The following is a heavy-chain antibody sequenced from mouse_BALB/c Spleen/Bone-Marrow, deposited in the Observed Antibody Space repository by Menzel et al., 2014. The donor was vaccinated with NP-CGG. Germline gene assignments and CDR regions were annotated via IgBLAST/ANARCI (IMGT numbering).Heavy chain of an antibody. J-gene: IGHJ1*01. CDR2: IYPGNSDT. CDR1: GYSFTSYW. Sequence: EVQLQETGTKLARPGASGKMSCKAYGYSFTSYWMHWVKQRPGQGLEWIGAIYPGNSDTSYNQKFKGKAKLTAVTSASTAYKELSSLTNEDSAVYYCTKIYYGNSFDVWGAATTVNVSS. V-gene: IGHV1-5*01. D-gene: IGHD2-1*01. CDR3: TKIYYGNSFDV.